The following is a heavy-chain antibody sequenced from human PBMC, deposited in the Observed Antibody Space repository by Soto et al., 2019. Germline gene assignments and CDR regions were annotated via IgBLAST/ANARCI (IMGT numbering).Heavy chain of an antibody. D-gene: IGHD5-12*01. CDR3: ARHHGPTTSENWFDP. Sequence: ASVKVSCKASGYTFFTYGISWVQQAPGQGLEWMGWISTYSGDTKYAQKFQGRVTMTTDTSTPTAYLELRSLRSDDTAVYYCARHHGPTTSENWFDPWGQGTLVTVSS. V-gene: IGHV1-18*01. CDR1: GYTFFTYG. CDR2: ISTYSGDT. J-gene: IGHJ5*02.